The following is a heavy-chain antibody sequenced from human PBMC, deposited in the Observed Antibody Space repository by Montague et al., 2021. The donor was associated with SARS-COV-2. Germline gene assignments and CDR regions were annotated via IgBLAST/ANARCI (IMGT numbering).Heavy chain of an antibody. J-gene: IGHJ6*02. CDR3: ARWGEYYDSPYYYYAMDV. V-gene: IGHV4-59*12. D-gene: IGHD3-3*01. Sequence: SETLSLTCTVSGGSISPYYWSWIRQPPGKGLECIGYTSYSGSTDYNPSLKSRVTISIDTSKNQFSLKLSSVTAADTAVYYCARWGEYYDSPYYYYAMDVWGQGTTVTVPS. CDR2: TSYSGST. CDR1: GGSISPYY.